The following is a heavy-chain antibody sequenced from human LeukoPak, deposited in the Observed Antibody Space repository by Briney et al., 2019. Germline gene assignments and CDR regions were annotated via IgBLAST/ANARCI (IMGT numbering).Heavy chain of an antibody. CDR1: GYTFTNYY. V-gene: IGHV1-2*02. D-gene: IGHD3-10*01. CDR3: ARDAADYYGSGSLH. J-gene: IGHJ4*02. Sequence: ASVKVSCKASGYTFTNYYMHWVRQAPGQGLEWMGWINPNSGGTNYAQNFQGRVTMTRDTSISTAYMELSRLRSDDTAVYYCARDAADYYGSGSLHWGQGTLVTVSS. CDR2: INPNSGGT.